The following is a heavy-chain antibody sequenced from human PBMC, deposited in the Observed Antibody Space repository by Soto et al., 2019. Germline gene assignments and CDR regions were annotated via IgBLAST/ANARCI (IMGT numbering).Heavy chain of an antibody. Sequence: SETLSLTCTVSGASISGFYWSWIRKSAGKGLEWIGRIYATGTTDYNPSLKSRVMMSVDTSKKQFSLKLRSVTAADTAVYYCVRDGTKALRDWFDPWGQGISVTVS. J-gene: IGHJ5*02. D-gene: IGHD1-1*01. CDR3: VRDGTKALRDWFDP. CDR1: GASISGFY. CDR2: IYATGTT. V-gene: IGHV4-4*07.